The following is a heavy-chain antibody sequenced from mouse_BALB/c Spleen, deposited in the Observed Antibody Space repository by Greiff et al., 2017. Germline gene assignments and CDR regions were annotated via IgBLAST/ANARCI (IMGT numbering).Heavy chain of an antibody. D-gene: IGHD2-14*01. Sequence: QVHVKQSGAELMKPGASVKISCKATGYTFSSYWIEWVKQRPGHGLEWIGEILPGSGSTNYNEKFKGKATFTADTSSNTAYMQLSSLTSEDSAVYYCARWVRRDAMDDWGQGTSVTVSS. CDR2: ILPGSGST. CDR1: GYTFSSYW. CDR3: ARWVRRDAMDD. V-gene: IGHV1-9*01. J-gene: IGHJ4*01.